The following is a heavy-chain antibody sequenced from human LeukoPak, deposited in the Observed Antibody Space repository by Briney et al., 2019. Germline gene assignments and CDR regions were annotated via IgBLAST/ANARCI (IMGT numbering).Heavy chain of an antibody. CDR2: IIPIFGTA. CDR3: ARDPFGGSYQQDYYTDV. Sequence: ASVKVSCKASGGTFSIYAISWVRQAPGQGLEWMGRIIPIFGTANYAQKFQGRVTITTDESTSTAYMELSSLRSEDTAVYYCARDPFGGSYQQDYYTDVWGKGTTVTVSS. D-gene: IGHD1-26*01. V-gene: IGHV1-69*05. CDR1: GGTFSIYA. J-gene: IGHJ6*03.